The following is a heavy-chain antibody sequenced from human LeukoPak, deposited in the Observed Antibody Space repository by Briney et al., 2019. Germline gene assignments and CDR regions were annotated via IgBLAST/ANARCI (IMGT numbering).Heavy chain of an antibody. J-gene: IGHJ4*02. CDR2: ITGSGGST. CDR1: GFTFSSFP. V-gene: IGHV3-23*01. Sequence: PGGSLRLSCAASGFTFSSFPMTWVRLAPGKGLEWVSTITGSGGSTYYAESVKGRFTISRDNSKNTLYLQMNSLRGEDVALYYCAKDLAGCSDSWGQGTLVTVS. D-gene: IGHD2-8*01. CDR3: AKDLAGCSDS.